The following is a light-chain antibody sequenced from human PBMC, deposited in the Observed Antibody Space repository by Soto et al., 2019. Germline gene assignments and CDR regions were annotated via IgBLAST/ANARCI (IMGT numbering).Light chain of an antibody. Sequence: SYELTQPPSVSVSPGQTASITCSGDKLADKYASWYQQKPGQSPVLVIYQDNKRPSGIPERFSGSNSGNTATLTISGTQTMDEADYYCQTWDNSTVIFGGGTKLTVL. CDR1: KLADKY. V-gene: IGLV3-1*01. J-gene: IGLJ2*01. CDR3: QTWDNSTVI. CDR2: QDN.